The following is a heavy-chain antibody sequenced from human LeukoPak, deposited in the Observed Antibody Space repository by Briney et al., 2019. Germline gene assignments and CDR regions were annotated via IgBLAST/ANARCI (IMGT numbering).Heavy chain of an antibody. Sequence: SVKVSCKASGGTFSSYIITWVRQAPGQGLEWMGRIIPIFGTPDYAQKFQGRVTITEDESTSTAYMELSRLRFEDTAVYYCARRAGAYSHPYDYWGQGTLVTVSS. CDR1: GGTFSSYI. CDR3: ARRAGAYSHPYDY. J-gene: IGHJ4*02. D-gene: IGHD4/OR15-4a*01. V-gene: IGHV1-69*13. CDR2: IIPIFGTP.